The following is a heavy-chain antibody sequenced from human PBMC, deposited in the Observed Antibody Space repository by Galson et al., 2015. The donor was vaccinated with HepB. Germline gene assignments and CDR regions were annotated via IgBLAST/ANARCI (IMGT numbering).Heavy chain of an antibody. CDR3: AKGSGGFYYDS. D-gene: IGHD2-15*01. J-gene: IGHJ4*02. CDR2: IGASGYNK. CDR1: GFTFSSYA. V-gene: IGHV3-23*01. Sequence: SLRLSCAASGFTFSSYAMNWVRQAPGKGLEWVSTIGASGYNKYYADSVMGRFTISRDNSKNMLFLQMNSLRAEDTAIYYCAKGSGGFYYDSWGQGALVTVSS.